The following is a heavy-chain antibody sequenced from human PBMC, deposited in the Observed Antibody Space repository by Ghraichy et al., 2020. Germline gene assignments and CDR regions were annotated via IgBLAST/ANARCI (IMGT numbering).Heavy chain of an antibody. J-gene: IGHJ6*02. Sequence: GVLNISCTASGFTFSNWWMTWVRQIPGKGLAWVANIKPDGSEKHYVDSVEGRFTISRDNAKNVVYLQMNSLRAEDTAVYFCARGHYGMDVWGQGTTVTVSS. V-gene: IGHV3-7*04. CDR1: GFTFSNWW. CDR3: ARGHYGMDV. CDR2: IKPDGSEK.